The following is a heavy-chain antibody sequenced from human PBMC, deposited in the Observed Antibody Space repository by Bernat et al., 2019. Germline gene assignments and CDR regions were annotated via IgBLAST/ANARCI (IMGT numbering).Heavy chain of an antibody. D-gene: IGHD3-3*01. CDR3: ARSSITIFGVVIEAGLFDY. V-gene: IGHV1-46*01. CDR2: INPSGGST. CDR1: GYTFTCYY. J-gene: IGHJ4*02. Sequence: QVQLVQSGAEVKKPGASVKVSCKASGYTFTCYYMHWVRQAPGQGLEWMGIINPSGGSTSYAQKFQGRVTMTRDTSTSTVYMELSSLRSEDTAVYYCARSSITIFGVVIEAGLFDYWGQGTLVTVSS.